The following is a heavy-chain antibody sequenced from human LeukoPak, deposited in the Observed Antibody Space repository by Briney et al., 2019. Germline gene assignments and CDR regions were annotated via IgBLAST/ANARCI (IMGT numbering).Heavy chain of an antibody. D-gene: IGHD3-9*01. CDR1: GGSISSHY. CDR3: ARLVGGTGYFDY. CDR2: IYYSGTT. J-gene: IGHJ4*02. V-gene: IGHV4-59*11. Sequence: SETLSLTCAVSGGSISSHYWSWIRQPPGKGLEWIGYIYYSGTTNYSPSLKSRVTISVDTSKTQFSLELSSVTAADTAVYYCARLVGGTGYFDYWGQGALVTDSS.